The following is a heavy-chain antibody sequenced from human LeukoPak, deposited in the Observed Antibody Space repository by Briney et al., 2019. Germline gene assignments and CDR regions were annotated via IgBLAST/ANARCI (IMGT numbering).Heavy chain of an antibody. D-gene: IGHD3-3*01. V-gene: IGHV3-23*01. Sequence: GGSLRLSCAASGFTFSSYAMNWVRQVPGKGLEWVSFISGGGGSKYYADSVKGRFTISRDNTKNTLYLQMNCLRAEDTAVYYRARDGVLSVADRAAYELWSGYPRDYFDYWGQGTLVTVSS. CDR3: ARDGVLSVADRAAYELWSGYPRDYFDY. CDR1: GFTFSSYA. CDR2: ISGGGGSK. J-gene: IGHJ4*02.